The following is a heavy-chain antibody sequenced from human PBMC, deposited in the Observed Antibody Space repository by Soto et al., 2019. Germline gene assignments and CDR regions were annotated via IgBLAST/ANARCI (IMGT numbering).Heavy chain of an antibody. CDR1: GGTFSSYT. CDR2: IIPILGIA. D-gene: IGHD2-15*01. CDR3: ARDIEYCSGGSCSYFDY. Sequence: QVQLVQSGAEVKKPGSSVKVSCKASGGTFSSYTISWVRQAPGQGLEWMGRIIPILGIANYAQKFQGRVKITADKSTSTAYMELSSLRSEDTAVYYCARDIEYCSGGSCSYFDYWGQGTLVTVSS. J-gene: IGHJ4*02. V-gene: IGHV1-69*08.